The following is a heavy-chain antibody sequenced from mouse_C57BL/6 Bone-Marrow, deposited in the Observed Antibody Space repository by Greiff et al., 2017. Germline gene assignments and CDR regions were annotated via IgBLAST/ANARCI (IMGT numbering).Heavy chain of an antibody. J-gene: IGHJ1*03. Sequence: QVQLQQPGAELVKPGASVKMSCKASGYTFTSYWINWVKQRPGQGLEWIGDIYPGSGSTNYNEKFTSKATLTVDTSSSTAYMQLSSLTSEDSAVYYCERWRSKSYWYFDVWGTGTTVTVSS. V-gene: IGHV1-55*01. D-gene: IGHD2-5*01. CDR1: GYTFTSYW. CDR3: ERWRSKSYWYFDV. CDR2: IYPGSGST.